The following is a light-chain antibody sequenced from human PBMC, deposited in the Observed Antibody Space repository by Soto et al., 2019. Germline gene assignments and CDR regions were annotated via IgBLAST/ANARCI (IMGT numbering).Light chain of an antibody. Sequence: QSALTHPPSASGSPGQSVTISCTGTKNDIGVYDFVSWYQHHPGKAPRLIIYEVVQRPSGVPDRFSGSKSGNTASLTVSGRQAADEGDYFCKSYAGSNTYDFGSGTKLTVL. CDR1: KNDIGVYDF. CDR2: EVV. J-gene: IGLJ1*01. CDR3: KSYAGSNTYD. V-gene: IGLV2-8*01.